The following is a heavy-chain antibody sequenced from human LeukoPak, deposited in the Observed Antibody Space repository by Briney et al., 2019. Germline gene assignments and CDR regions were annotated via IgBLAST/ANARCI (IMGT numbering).Heavy chain of an antibody. CDR1: GFTFSSYE. V-gene: IGHV3-48*03. Sequence: PGGSLRLSCAASGFTFSSYEMNWVRQAPGKGLEWVSYISSSGSTIYYADSVKGRFTISRDNAKNSLYVQMNSLRAEDTAVYYCARGGYYDSSGYYYVGYFHHWGQGTLVTVSS. CDR3: ARGGYYDSSGYYYVGYFHH. J-gene: IGHJ1*01. D-gene: IGHD3-22*01. CDR2: ISSSGSTI.